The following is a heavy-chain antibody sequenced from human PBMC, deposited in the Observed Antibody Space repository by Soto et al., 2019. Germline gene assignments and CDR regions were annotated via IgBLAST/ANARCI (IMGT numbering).Heavy chain of an antibody. CDR2: RSYSGDP. Sequence: TLSLTRPVSGDSFSSDSYYWSWIRPLPGKGLEWIGSRSYSGDPHHNPSLTSRVNMAVDTSEKHFSLRLSSVTAADTAVYYCARDLGSNQWFFAYWGQGTLVAVSS. V-gene: IGHV4-31*03. CDR1: GDSFSSDSYY. D-gene: IGHD3-22*01. CDR3: ARDLGSNQWFFAY. J-gene: IGHJ4*02.